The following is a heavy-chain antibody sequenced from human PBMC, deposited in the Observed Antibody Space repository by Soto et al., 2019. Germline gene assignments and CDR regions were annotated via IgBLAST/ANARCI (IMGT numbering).Heavy chain of an antibody. CDR3: ASSGYYYNWFDP. V-gene: IGHV4-59*01. J-gene: IGHJ5*02. Sequence: SETLSLTCTVSGGSISSYYWSWIRQPPGKGLEWIGYIYYSGSTNYNPSLKSRVTISVDTSKNQFSLKLSSVTAADTAVYYCASSGYYYNWFDPWGQGTLVTVSS. D-gene: IGHD3-22*01. CDR1: GGSISSYY. CDR2: IYYSGST.